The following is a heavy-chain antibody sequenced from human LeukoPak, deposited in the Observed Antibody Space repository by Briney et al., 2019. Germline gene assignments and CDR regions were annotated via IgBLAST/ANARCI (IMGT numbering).Heavy chain of an antibody. CDR3: ATHVLRYFDWFGYYGMDV. V-gene: IGHV1-69*13. J-gene: IGHJ6*02. CDR2: IIPIFGTA. D-gene: IGHD3-9*01. CDR1: GGTFSNYA. Sequence: ASVKVSFKASGGTFSNYAISWVRQAPGQGLEWMGGIIPIFGTANYAQKFQGRVTITADESTSTAYMELSSLRSEDTAVYYCATHVLRYFDWFGYYGMDVWGQGTTVTVSS.